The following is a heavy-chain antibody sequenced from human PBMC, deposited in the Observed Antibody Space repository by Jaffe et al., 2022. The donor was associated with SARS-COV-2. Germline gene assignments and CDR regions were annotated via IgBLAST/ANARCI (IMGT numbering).Heavy chain of an antibody. Sequence: EVQLVESGGGLVKPGGSLRLSCAASGFAFRSYTVNWVRQAPGKGLEWVSSISSSSTYIYHADSVKGRFTISRDNAKNSLFLQMNSLRAEDTAVYYCTRDGAAYYNSSGFYGYFDFWGQGALVTVSS. CDR3: TRDGAAYYNSSGFYGYFDF. J-gene: IGHJ4*02. V-gene: IGHV3-21*01. CDR1: GFAFRSYT. CDR2: ISSSSTYI. D-gene: IGHD3-22*01.